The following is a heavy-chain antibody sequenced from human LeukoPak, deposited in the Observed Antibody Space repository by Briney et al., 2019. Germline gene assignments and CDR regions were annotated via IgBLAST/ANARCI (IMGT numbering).Heavy chain of an antibody. J-gene: IGHJ4*02. CDR1: GGSISSSSYY. CDR3: ARRYYYYGSGSYYKPARSFDY. Sequence: PSETLSLTCTVSGGSISSSSYYWGWIRQPPGKGLEWIGSIYYSGSTYYNPSLKSRVTISVDTSKNQFSLKLSSVTAADTAVYYCARRYYYYGSGSYYKPARSFDYWGQGTLVTVSS. V-gene: IGHV4-39*01. D-gene: IGHD3-10*01. CDR2: IYYSGST.